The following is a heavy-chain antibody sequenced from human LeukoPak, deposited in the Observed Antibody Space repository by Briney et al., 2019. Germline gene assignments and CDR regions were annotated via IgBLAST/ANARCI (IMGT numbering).Heavy chain of an antibody. V-gene: IGHV3-33*01. CDR2: IWYDGSNK. J-gene: IGHJ4*02. CDR3: AGNYGPYYFDY. CDR1: GFTFSNYG. D-gene: IGHD3-10*01. Sequence: GGPLRLSCAASGFTFSNYGMHWVRQAPGKGLEWVAVIWYDGSNKYYADSVKGRFTISRDNSKNTLYLQMNSLRAEDTAVYYCAGNYGPYYFDYWGQGTLVTVSS.